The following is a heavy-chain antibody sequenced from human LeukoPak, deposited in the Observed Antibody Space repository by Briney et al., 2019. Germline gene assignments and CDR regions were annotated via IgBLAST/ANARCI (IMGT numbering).Heavy chain of an antibody. CDR1: GFTFSNFW. CDR2: IHPEGNEK. D-gene: IGHD7-27*01. V-gene: IGHV3-7*01. J-gene: IGHJ4*02. CDR3: ASGDDFSGDH. Sequence: GGSLRLSCAVSGFTFSNFWMSWVRQAPGRGREWVANIHPEGNEKYHVESVKGRFTISRDNAKNLLFLQMNGLRVEDTAVYYCASGDDFSGDHWGRGTLVTVSS.